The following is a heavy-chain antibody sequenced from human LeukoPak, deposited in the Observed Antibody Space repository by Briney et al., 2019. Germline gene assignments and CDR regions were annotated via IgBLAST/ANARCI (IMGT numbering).Heavy chain of an antibody. V-gene: IGHV1-2*02. CDR3: AKFGIAAAGSFDY. J-gene: IGHJ4*02. CDR2: INPNSGGT. Sequence: ASVKVSCKASGYTFTGYYMHWVRQAPGQGLEWMGWINPNSGGTNYAQKFQGRVTMTRDTSISTAYMELSRLRSDDTAVYYCAKFGIAAAGSFDYWGQGTLVTVSS. CDR1: GYTFTGYY. D-gene: IGHD6-13*01.